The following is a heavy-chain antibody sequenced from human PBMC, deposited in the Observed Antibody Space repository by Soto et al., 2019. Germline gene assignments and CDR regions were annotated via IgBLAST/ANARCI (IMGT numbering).Heavy chain of an antibody. CDR2: IKGDASTT. CDR3: ARGGRGYYYVDV. J-gene: IGHJ6*03. Sequence: EVQLVESGGGLVQPGGSLRLSCEASGFTFSDYWIHWVRQAPGKGLVWLSRIKGDASTTNYADSVMGRFTVSRDNARNTVYLQMNSLRAEDKAVYYCARGGRGYYYVDVWGKGITVTVSS. V-gene: IGHV3-74*01. CDR1: GFTFSDYW.